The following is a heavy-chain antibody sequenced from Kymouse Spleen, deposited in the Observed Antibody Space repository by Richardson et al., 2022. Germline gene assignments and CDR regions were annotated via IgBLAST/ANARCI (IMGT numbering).Heavy chain of an antibody. V-gene: IGHV3-30*18. CDR3: AKAADIVVVAYGMDV. J-gene: IGHJ6*02. CDR2: ISYDGSNK. Sequence: QVQLVESGGGVVQPGRSLRLSCAASGFTFSSYGMHWVRQAPGKGLEWVAVISYDGSNKYYADSVKGRFTISRDNSKNTLYLQMNSLRAEDTAVYYCAKAADIVVVAYGMDVWGQGTTVTVSS. CDR1: GFTFSSYG. D-gene: IGHD2-15*01.